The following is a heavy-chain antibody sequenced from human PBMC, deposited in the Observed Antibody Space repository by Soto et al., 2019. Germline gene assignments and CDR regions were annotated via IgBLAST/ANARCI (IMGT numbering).Heavy chain of an antibody. CDR1: GGSISSGGYY. V-gene: IGHV4-31*03. J-gene: IGHJ4*02. CDR3: ATYTYGSGSYYLPPYYFAY. D-gene: IGHD3-10*01. Sequence: SETLSLTCTVSGGSISSGGYYWSWIRQHPGKGLEWIGYIYYSGSTYYNPSLKSRVTISVDTSKNQFSLKLSSVTAADTAVYYCATYTYGSGSYYLPPYYFAYWGQGTLVTVSS. CDR2: IYYSGST.